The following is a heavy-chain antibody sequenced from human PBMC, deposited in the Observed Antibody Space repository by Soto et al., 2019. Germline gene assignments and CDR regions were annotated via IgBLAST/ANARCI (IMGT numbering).Heavy chain of an antibody. Sequence: PGGSLRLSCAASGFTFSSYSMNWVRQAPGKGLEWVSSISSSSSYIYYADSVKGRFTISRDNAKNSLYLQMNSLRAEDTAVYYCARDFPDLSGYSSGWYPDYWGQGTLVTVSS. V-gene: IGHV3-21*01. CDR3: ARDFPDLSGYSSGWYPDY. D-gene: IGHD6-19*01. CDR2: ISSSSSYI. J-gene: IGHJ4*02. CDR1: GFTFSSYS.